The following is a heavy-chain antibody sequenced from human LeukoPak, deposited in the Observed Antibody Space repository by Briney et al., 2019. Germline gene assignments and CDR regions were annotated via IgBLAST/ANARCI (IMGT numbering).Heavy chain of an antibody. CDR2: ISSSSSYI. CDR1: GFTFSIYS. J-gene: IGHJ6*01. CDR3: ARERDYYGMEV. V-gene: IGHV3-21*01. Sequence: GGSLRLSCAASGFTFSIYSMKWVRQAPGGGLEWVSSISSSSSYIFYTDSVKGLFTISRDNAKNALCLQMNSLSAEDTAVYYCARERDYYGMEVWGQGPTVPLS.